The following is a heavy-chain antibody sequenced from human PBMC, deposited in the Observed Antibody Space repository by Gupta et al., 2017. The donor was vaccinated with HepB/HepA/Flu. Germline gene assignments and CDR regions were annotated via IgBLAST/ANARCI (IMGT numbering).Heavy chain of an antibody. J-gene: IGHJ4*02. CDR2: ISSSSSYI. Sequence: EVQLVESGGGLVKPGESLRLSCAASGFTFSSYSMNWVRQAPGKGLEWVSSISSSSSYIYYADSVKGRFTISRDNAKNSLYLQMNSLRAEDTAVYYCARTDYDSSGYYYGWFDYWGQGTLVTVSS. V-gene: IGHV3-21*01. D-gene: IGHD3-22*01. CDR1: GFTFSSYS. CDR3: ARTDYDSSGYYYGWFDY.